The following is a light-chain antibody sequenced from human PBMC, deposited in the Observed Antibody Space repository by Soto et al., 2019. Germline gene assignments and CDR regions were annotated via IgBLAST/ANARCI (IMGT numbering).Light chain of an antibody. CDR1: QSISSW. CDR3: QPYTISLST. CDR2: DAS. V-gene: IGKV1-5*01. J-gene: IGKJ2*01. Sequence: DIQMTQSPSTLSASVGDRVTITCRASQSISSWLAWYQQKPGKAAKLLIYDASSWESGVQSRFSGSGSGTEFTLTISSLQPDDFATYYCQPYTISLSTFGQGNKLEIK.